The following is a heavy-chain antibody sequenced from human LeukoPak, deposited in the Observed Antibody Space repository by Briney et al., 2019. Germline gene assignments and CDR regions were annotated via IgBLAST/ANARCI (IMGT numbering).Heavy chain of an antibody. J-gene: IGHJ3*01. CDR2: IRSSNGYT. CDR1: GFTFSDYS. Sequence: GGSLRLSCAASGFTFSDYSMNWVRQAPGKGLEWVSSIRSSNGYTYYADSVKGRFTISRDNARNSLYLQMNSLRAEDTAVYYCANEYSKGDVWGQGTMVTVSS. V-gene: IGHV3-21*01. CDR3: ANEYSKGDV. D-gene: IGHD6-6*01.